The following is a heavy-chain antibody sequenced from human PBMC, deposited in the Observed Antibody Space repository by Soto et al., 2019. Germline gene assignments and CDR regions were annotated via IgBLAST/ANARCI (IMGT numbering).Heavy chain of an antibody. J-gene: IGHJ6*02. CDR1: GFTFSDFG. D-gene: IGHD3-10*01. Sequence: GGSLRLSCAAPGFTFSDFGMHWVRQAPGKGLEWVAMDWYDGSRKYYADTVKGRFTISRDNSKETLYLQVDSLRVDDTAVYYCARGFTYGMDVWGQGTTVTVSS. CDR3: ARGFTYGMDV. CDR2: DWYDGSRK. V-gene: IGHV3-33*01.